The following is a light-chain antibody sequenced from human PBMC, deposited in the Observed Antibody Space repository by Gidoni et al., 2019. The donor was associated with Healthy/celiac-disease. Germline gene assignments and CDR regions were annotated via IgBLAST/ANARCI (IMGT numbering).Light chain of an antibody. CDR1: QGVSSY. V-gene: IGKV3D-11*01. CDR3: QQRSNWLT. CDR2: DAS. J-gene: IGKJ4*01. Sequence: TESPATLSLSPVERATLSCRARQGVSSYLAWYQQNPGQAPRLLIYDASNRATGIPARFSGSGPGTDFTLTISSLEPEDFAVYYCQQRSNWLTFGGGTKVEIK.